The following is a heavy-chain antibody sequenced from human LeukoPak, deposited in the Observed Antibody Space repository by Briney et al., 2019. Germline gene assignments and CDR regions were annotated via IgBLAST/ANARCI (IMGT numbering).Heavy chain of an antibody. CDR1: GFTFSDYY. D-gene: IGHD3-10*01. J-gene: IGHJ4*02. CDR2: ISSSGSTI. CDR3: ARESGSGSLLDY. Sequence: GGSLRLSCAASGFTFSDYYMSWIRQAPVKGLEWVSYISSSGSTIYYADSVKGRFTISRDNAKNSLYLQMNSLRAEDTAVNYCARESGSGSLLDYWGQGTLVTVSS. V-gene: IGHV3-11*01.